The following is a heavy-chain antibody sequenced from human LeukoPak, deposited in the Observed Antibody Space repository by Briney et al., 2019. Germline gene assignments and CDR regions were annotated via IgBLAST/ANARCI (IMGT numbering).Heavy chain of an antibody. J-gene: IGHJ4*02. CDR2: ISANGGST. CDR3: VKIAAD. D-gene: IGHD6-13*01. V-gene: IGHV3-64D*06. Sequence: GGSLRLSCSASGFSFSSYSMDWVRQAPGKGLEYVSGISANGGSTYYADSVKGRFTISRDNSKNTLYLQMSSLRAKDTALYYCVKIAADWGQGALVTVSS. CDR1: GFSFSSYS.